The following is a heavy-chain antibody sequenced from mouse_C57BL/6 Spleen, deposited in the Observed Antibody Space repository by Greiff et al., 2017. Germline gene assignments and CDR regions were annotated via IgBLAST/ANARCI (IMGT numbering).Heavy chain of an antibody. V-gene: IGHV1-47*01. Sequence: VKLMESGAELVKPGASVKMSCKASGYTFTTYPIEWMKQNHGKSLEWIGNFHPYNDDTKYNEKFKGKATLTVEKSSSTVYLELSRLTSDDSAVYYCARGGYYGSSLYYFDYWGQGTTLTVSS. CDR1: GYTFTTYP. J-gene: IGHJ2*01. CDR3: ARGGYYGSSLYYFDY. CDR2: FHPYNDDT. D-gene: IGHD1-1*01.